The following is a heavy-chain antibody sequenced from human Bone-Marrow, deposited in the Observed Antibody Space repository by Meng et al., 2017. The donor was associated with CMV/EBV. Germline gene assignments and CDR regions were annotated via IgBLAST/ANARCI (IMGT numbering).Heavy chain of an antibody. CDR3: ARLVTIFGVAHY. V-gene: IGHV4-31*03. Sequence: SETLSLTCTVSGDSISSGGYYWSWIRQHPGKGLEWIGYIYYSGSPYYSPSLKSRITISIDTSKNHFSLKLSSVSAADTAVYYCARLVTIFGVAHYWGQGIRVTVSS. CDR1: GDSISSGGYY. J-gene: IGHJ4*02. D-gene: IGHD3-3*01. CDR2: IYYSGSP.